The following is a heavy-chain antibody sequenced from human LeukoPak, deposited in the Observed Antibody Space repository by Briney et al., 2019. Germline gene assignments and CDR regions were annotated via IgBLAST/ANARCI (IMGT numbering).Heavy chain of an antibody. J-gene: IGHJ5*02. V-gene: IGHV4-39*01. CDR3: ARQDDYVWGKYRYPKKRNRVPP. Sequence: SETLSLTCTVSGGSISSSSYYWGWIRQPPGKGLEWIGSIYYSGSTYYNPSLKSRVTISVDTSKHQFSLQLSSVTAADTAVYHCARQDDYVWGKYRYPKKRNRVPPGGQGTPGTVSS. CDR1: GGSISSSSYY. D-gene: IGHD3-16*02. CDR2: IYYSGST.